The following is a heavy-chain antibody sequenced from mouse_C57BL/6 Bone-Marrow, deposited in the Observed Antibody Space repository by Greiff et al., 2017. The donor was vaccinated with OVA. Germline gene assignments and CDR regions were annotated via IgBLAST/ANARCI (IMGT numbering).Heavy chain of an antibody. D-gene: IGHD2-3*01. CDR2: IHPNSGST. V-gene: IGHV1-64*01. J-gene: IGHJ4*01. CDR3: ARGGWLLPYYYAMDY. Sequence: QVQLKQSGAELVKPGASVKLSCKASGYTFTSYWMHWVKQRPGQGLEWIGMIHPNSGSTNYNEKFKSKATLTVDKSSSTAYMQLSSLTSEDSAVYYCARGGWLLPYYYAMDYWGQGTSVTVSS. CDR1: GYTFTSYW.